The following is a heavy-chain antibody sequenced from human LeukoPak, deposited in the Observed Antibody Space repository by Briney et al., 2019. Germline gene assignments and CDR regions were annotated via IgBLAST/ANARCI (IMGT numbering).Heavy chain of an antibody. CDR1: GFTFSNYE. CDR3: ARVPESDDTFESALDI. D-gene: IGHD3-16*01. V-gene: IGHV3-48*03. J-gene: IGHJ3*02. Sequence: GGSMRLSCGASGFTFSNYEMNWVRQAPGKGLEWVSYIGSRGNTLYYTDSVRGRFTISRDNARDSLYLQMNSLRVEDTAVYYCARVPESDDTFESALDIWGLGTMVTVSS. CDR2: IGSRGNTL.